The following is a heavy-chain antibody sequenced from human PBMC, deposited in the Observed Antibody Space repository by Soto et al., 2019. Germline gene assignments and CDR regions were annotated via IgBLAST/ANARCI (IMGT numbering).Heavy chain of an antibody. CDR1: GYSFTNYW. V-gene: IGHV5-51*01. CDR2: TYPGDSDV. D-gene: IGHD6-13*01. J-gene: IGHJ6*02. CDR3: ARTAAAGKYYYGMDV. Sequence: PGESLKISCKGSGYSFTNYWIGWVRQMPGKGLEWMGDTYPGDSDVKYSPSFRGQVTISADKSITTAYLQWSSLKASDTAMYYCARTAAAGKYYYGMDVWGQGTTVTVSS.